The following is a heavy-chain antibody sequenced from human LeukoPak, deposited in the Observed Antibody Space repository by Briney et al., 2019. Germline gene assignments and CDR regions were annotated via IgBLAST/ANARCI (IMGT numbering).Heavy chain of an antibody. J-gene: IGHJ4*02. V-gene: IGHV3-7*01. CDR1: GFTFSSYW. Sequence: GGSLRLSCATSGFTFSSYWMTWVRQAPGKGLEWVANIKEDGSEKHYGDSVKGRFTISRDNAKNSLYLQMTSLRAEDTAVYYCAREGLLWFGESYFDYWGQGTLVTVSS. CDR3: AREGLLWFGESYFDY. CDR2: IKEDGSEK. D-gene: IGHD3-10*01.